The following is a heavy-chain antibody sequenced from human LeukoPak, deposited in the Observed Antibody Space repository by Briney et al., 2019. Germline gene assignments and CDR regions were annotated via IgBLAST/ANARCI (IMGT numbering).Heavy chain of an antibody. CDR1: GGSFSGYY. CDR3: ASGSSSWYRVRWFDP. V-gene: IGHV4-34*01. CDR2: INHSGST. D-gene: IGHD6-13*01. J-gene: IGHJ5*02. Sequence: SSETLSLTCAVYGGSFSGYYWSWIRQPPGKGLEWIGEINHSGSTNYNPSLKSRVTISVDTSKNQFSLKLSSVTAADTAVYYCASGSSSWYRVRWFDPWGQGTLVTVSS.